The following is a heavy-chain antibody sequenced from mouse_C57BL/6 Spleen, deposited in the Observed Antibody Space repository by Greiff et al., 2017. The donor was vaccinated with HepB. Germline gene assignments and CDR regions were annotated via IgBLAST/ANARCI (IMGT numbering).Heavy chain of an antibody. CDR2: IWSGGST. J-gene: IGHJ4*01. CDR1: GFSLTSYG. V-gene: IGHV2-2*01. CDR3: ARNRVVTHYYAMDY. Sequence: QVQLKESGPGLVQPSQSLSITCTVSGFSLTSYGVHWVRQSPGKGLEWLGVIWSGGSTDYNAAFISRLSISKDNSKSQVFFKMNSLQADDTAIYYCARNRVVTHYYAMDYWGQGTSVTVSS. D-gene: IGHD2-2*01.